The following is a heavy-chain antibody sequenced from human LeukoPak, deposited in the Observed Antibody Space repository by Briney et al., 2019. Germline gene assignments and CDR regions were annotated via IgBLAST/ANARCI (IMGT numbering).Heavy chain of an antibody. J-gene: IGHJ4*02. CDR3: ASTGRYCTSTSGSNYFHY. Sequence: GGSLRLSCAASGFTFSSYIRNWVRQAPGKGRECVSYISSSSSTIYYEDSVKGRFALSRDKAKNSLYLQMNSLRAEDTAVYYCASTGRYCTSTSGSNYFHYWGQGTLVTISS. CDR2: ISSSSSTI. CDR1: GFTFSSYI. V-gene: IGHV3-48*01. D-gene: IGHD2-2*01.